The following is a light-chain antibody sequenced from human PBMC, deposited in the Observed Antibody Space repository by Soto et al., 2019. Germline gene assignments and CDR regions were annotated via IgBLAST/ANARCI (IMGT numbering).Light chain of an antibody. CDR2: EVN. V-gene: IGLV2-8*01. CDR3: SSYAVKKNFVV. J-gene: IGLJ1*01. CDR1: SDDIGGYDY. Sequence: QSVLPQTPSASGSPGQSVTISCTGSSDDIGGYDYVSWYQHHPGRTPKLIIYEVNKRPSGVPDRFSGSKSGNTASLTVSGLQAEHGADYYCSSYAVKKNFVVFGSGTKVTVL.